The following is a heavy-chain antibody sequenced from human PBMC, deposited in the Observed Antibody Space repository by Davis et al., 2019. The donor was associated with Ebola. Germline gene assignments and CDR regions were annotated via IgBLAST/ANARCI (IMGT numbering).Heavy chain of an antibody. D-gene: IGHD6-19*01. Sequence: GESLIISCASSGFIFSSYAMHWVRQAPGKGLEWVSYISSSSSTIYYADSVKGRFTISRDNAKNSLYLQMNSLRDEDTAVYYCARDGRYLYSSGLEFDYWGQGTLVTVSS. V-gene: IGHV3-48*02. CDR1: GFIFSSYA. CDR2: ISSSSSTI. CDR3: ARDGRYLYSSGLEFDY. J-gene: IGHJ4*02.